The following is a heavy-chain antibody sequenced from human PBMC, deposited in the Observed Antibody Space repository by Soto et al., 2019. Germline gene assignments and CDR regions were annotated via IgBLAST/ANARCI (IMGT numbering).Heavy chain of an antibody. CDR2: TNPNSFNT. J-gene: IGHJ4*02. V-gene: IGHV1-8*01. Sequence: QVQLVQSGAEVKKPGASVKVSCKASGYTFTSYDINWVRQATGQGLEWMGWTNPNSFNTGYAQKFQGRVTMTRDTSISTAYMELSSLRSDDTAVYYCARDGEYSSSGSFDYWGQGTLVTVSS. D-gene: IGHD6-6*01. CDR3: ARDGEYSSSGSFDY. CDR1: GYTFTSYD.